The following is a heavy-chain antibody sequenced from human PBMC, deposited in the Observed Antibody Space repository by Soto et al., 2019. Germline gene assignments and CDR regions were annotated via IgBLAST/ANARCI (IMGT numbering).Heavy chain of an antibody. Sequence: QVQLQQSGPGLLKPSETLSLTCTVSGGSISSPSYNWGWVRQPPGKGPEWIGSFFYGGRTHYSPSLESRLSISVDTARSQVSLILTSVTAADTAVYYRATVASTHFDSWGQGALVVVSS. CDR3: ATVASTHFDS. D-gene: IGHD1-1*01. CDR1: GGSISSPSYN. V-gene: IGHV4-39*01. CDR2: FFYGGRT. J-gene: IGHJ4*02.